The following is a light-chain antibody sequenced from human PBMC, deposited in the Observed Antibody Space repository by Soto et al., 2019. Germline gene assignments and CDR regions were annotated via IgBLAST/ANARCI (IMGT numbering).Light chain of an antibody. CDR1: QSISTW. V-gene: IGKV1-5*03. J-gene: IGKJ1*01. Sequence: DIQMTQSPSTLSASVGDRVTITCRASQSISTWLAWYQQEPGKAPKLLIHKASSLQSGVPSRFSGSGSGTDFTLTISSLHPDDFATYYCQQYNTGSTFGQGTKVEI. CDR3: QQYNTGST. CDR2: KAS.